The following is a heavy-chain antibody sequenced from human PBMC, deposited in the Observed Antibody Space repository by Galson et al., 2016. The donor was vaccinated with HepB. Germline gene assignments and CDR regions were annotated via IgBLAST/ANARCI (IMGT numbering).Heavy chain of an antibody. D-gene: IGHD3-9*01. V-gene: IGHV1-18*01. CDR2: NT. CDR3: ARGSDWEGGYAFDV. J-gene: IGHJ3*01. Sequence: NTNYAQKFQGRVTMTTDTSTSTAYMELRSLRSDDTAFYYCARGSDWEGGYAFDVWGQGATVIVSS.